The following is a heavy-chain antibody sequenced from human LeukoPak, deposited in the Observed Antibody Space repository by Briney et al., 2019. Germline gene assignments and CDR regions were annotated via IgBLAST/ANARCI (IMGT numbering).Heavy chain of an antibody. CDR2: IRYDGSNK. D-gene: IGHD5-24*01. Sequence: GGSLRLSCAASGFTFRSYDMHWVRQAPGKGLEWVAFIRYDGSNKYYADSVKGRFTISRDNSKNTLYLQMNSLRAEDTAVYYCASLSRDGYNFDYWGQGTLVTVSS. CDR3: ASLSRDGYNFDY. V-gene: IGHV3-30*02. J-gene: IGHJ4*02. CDR1: GFTFRSYD.